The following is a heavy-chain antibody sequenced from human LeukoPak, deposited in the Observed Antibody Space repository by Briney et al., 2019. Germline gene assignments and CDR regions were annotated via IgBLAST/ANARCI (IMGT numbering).Heavy chain of an antibody. V-gene: IGHV3-73*01. J-gene: IGHJ4*02. CDR2: IRSKANSYAT. D-gene: IGHD5-24*01. CDR1: GFTFSGSA. Sequence: GGSLRLSCAASGFTFSGSAMRWVRQASGKGLEWVGRIRSKANSYATAYAASVKGRFTISRDDSKNTAYLQMNSLKTEDTAVYYCTRRSWDGYNLVDYWGQGTLVTVSS. CDR3: TRRSWDGYNLVDY.